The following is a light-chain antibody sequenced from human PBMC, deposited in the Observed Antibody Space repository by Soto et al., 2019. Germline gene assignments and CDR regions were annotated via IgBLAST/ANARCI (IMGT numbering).Light chain of an antibody. J-gene: IGLJ2*01. CDR3: SSYAGSINFVV. CDR2: EVS. V-gene: IGLV2-8*01. Sequence: QSALTQPPSASGSPGQSVTISCTGTSSDVGGHNYVSWYQQYPGKAPKLMIYEVSKRPSGVPDRFSGSKSGNTASLTVSGLQAEDEADYYCSSYAGSINFVVLGGGTKLTVL. CDR1: SSDVGGHNY.